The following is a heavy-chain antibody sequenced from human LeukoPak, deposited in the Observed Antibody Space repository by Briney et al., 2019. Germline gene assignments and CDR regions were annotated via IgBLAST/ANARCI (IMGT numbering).Heavy chain of an antibody. CDR2: IYYSGST. J-gene: IGHJ5*02. CDR1: RGSLSSYY. CDR3: AREKMAARDYWFDP. Sequence: PSETLSLTCTVSRGSLSSYYWSWIRQPPGKGLEWIGYIYYSGSTNYNPSLKSRVTISVDTSKNQFSLKLSSGPGGELFGYYCAREKMAARDYWFDPWGQGTLVTVSS. D-gene: IGHD6-6*01. V-gene: IGHV4-59*01.